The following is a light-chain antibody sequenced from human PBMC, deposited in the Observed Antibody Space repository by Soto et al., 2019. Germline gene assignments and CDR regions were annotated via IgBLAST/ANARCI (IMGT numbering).Light chain of an antibody. Sequence: EVVMKQSPATLSVSPGERANLSCRASQRISSNLAWYQQRPGQAPRLLIYGASTRARGIPPRFSGSGSDTEFTLTMSGLQSEDFAVYYCRVYSNWPPWTFRQGTEV. CDR2: GAS. CDR1: QRISSN. V-gene: IGKV3-15*01. CDR3: RVYSNWPPWT. J-gene: IGKJ1*01.